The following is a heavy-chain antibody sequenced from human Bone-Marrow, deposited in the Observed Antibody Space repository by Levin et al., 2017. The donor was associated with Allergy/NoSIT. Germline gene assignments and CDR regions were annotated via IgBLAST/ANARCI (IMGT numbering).Heavy chain of an antibody. J-gene: IGHJ6*02. CDR1: GFTFSSYC. CDR3: AKGKQFNYYNGMDV. CDR2: ISFDVSNN. D-gene: IGHD3-22*01. Sequence: SCAASGFTFSSYCMYWVRQAPGKGLEWVAVISFDVSNNHYAASVKGRFTISRDNSKNTLYLQMNSLTPEDTAVYYCAKGKQFNYYNGMDVWGQGTTVTVSS. V-gene: IGHV3-30*18.